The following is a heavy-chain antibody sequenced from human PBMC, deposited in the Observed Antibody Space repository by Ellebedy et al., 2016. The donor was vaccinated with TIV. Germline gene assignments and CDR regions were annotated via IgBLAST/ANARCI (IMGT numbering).Heavy chain of an antibody. Sequence: GESLKISCAASGFTVSSNYMSWVRQAPGKGLEWVSVIYSGGSTYYADSVKGRFTISRDNSKNTLYLQMNSLRAEDTALYYCARGGYTSLIDYWGQGTLVTVSS. V-gene: IGHV3-53*01. CDR2: IYSGGST. D-gene: IGHD5-18*01. J-gene: IGHJ4*02. CDR1: GFTVSSNY. CDR3: ARGGYTSLIDY.